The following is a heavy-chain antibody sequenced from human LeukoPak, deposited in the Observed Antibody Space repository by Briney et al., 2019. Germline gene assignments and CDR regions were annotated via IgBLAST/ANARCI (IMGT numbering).Heavy chain of an antibody. CDR3: ARSPCVSAAIRWKDWFAP. CDR1: GGSISSGDYY. D-gene: IGHD2-2*01. CDR2: IYYSGST. V-gene: IGHV4-30-4*08. Sequence: PSETLSLTCTVSGGSISSGDYYWSWSRQPPGKGLEWIVYIYYSGSTYDNPSRKSRVTIAVHTTKNHFSLKLSSVTAADTAMYYCARSPCVSAAIRWKDWFAPWGQGTLLTVSS. J-gene: IGHJ5*02.